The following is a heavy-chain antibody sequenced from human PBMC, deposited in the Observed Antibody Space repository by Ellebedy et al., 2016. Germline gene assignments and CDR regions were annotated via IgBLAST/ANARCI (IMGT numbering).Heavy chain of an antibody. CDR1: GFTFSHYA. J-gene: IGHJ4*02. Sequence: GGSLRLSCAASGFTFSHYAMAWVRQAPGKGLVWVSSIGASGDSSYYADSVKGRFTVSRDNSRNTLYLEMSSLRAEDTATYYCAKDDELSGDRFDYWGQGSLVTVSS. D-gene: IGHD7-27*01. V-gene: IGHV3-23*01. CDR3: AKDDELSGDRFDY. CDR2: IGASGDSS.